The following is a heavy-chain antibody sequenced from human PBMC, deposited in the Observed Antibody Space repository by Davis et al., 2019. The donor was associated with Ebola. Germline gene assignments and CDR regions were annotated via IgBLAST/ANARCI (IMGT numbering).Heavy chain of an antibody. CDR2: INHSGST. CDR1: GGSFSGYY. V-gene: IGHV4-34*01. D-gene: IGHD4-23*01. J-gene: IGHJ4*02. Sequence: LRLSCAVYGGSFSGYYWSWIRQPPGKGLEWTGEINHSGSTNYNPSLKSRVTISVDTSKNQFSLKLSSVTAADTAVYYCARRLRWLGFDYWGQGTLVTVSS. CDR3: ARRLRWLGFDY.